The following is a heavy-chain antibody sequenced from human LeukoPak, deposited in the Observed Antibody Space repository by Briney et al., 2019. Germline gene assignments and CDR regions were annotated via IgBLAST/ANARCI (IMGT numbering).Heavy chain of an antibody. CDR3: ARVPYDGGAWGWFDP. V-gene: IGHV3-66*01. CDR2: IYNGGTT. D-gene: IGHD2-21*01. Sequence: PGGSLRLSCAASGFTVSSNCISWVRQAPGKGLEWVSLIYNGGTTYYADSVKARFSISRDDSKNTVYLQMNSLRAEDTAVYFCARVPYDGGAWGWFDPWGQGTQVTVSS. J-gene: IGHJ5*02. CDR1: GFTVSSNC.